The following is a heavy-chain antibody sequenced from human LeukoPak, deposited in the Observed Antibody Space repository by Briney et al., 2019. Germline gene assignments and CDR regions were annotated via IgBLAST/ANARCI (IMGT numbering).Heavy chain of an antibody. J-gene: IGHJ3*02. Sequence: GGSLRLSCADSGFTVSTNYMSWVRQAPGKGLEWVSVIYSGGSTYYADSVKGRFTISRDNSKNTLYLQMNSLRAEDTAVYYCARVQGETLPTNAFDIWGQGTMVTVSS. V-gene: IGHV3-66*01. D-gene: IGHD5-12*01. CDR1: GFTVSTNY. CDR2: IYSGGST. CDR3: ARVQGETLPTNAFDI.